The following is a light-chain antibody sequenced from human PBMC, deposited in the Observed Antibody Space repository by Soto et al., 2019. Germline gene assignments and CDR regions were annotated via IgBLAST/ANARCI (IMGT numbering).Light chain of an antibody. CDR1: QSVSSN. V-gene: IGKV3-15*01. CDR2: GAS. J-gene: IGKJ5*01. Sequence: PVERATLSCRASQSVSSNLAWYQQKPGQAPRLLIYGASTRAAGIPARFSGSGSGTDFTLTISSLQSEDFAIYYCQQYYDWPITFGQGTRLEI. CDR3: QQYYDWPIT.